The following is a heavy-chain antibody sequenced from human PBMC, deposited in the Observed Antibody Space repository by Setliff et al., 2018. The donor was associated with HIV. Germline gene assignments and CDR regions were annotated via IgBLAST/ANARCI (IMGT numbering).Heavy chain of an antibody. CDR2: ISHGGRS. CDR1: NGSFSEYY. V-gene: IGHV4-34*01. J-gene: IGHJ4*02. CDR3: ALLEVPLIEGISPAL. D-gene: IGHD3-22*01. Sequence: SETLSLTCAVYNGSFSEYYWTWVRQPPGKELEWIGEISHGGRSTYNPSLKSRAAISVDTSKNQFSLKLNTVTAADTALYFCALLEVPLIEGISPALWGQGTLVTVSS.